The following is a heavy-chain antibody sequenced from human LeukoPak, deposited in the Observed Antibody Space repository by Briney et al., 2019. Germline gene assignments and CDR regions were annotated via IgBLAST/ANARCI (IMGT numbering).Heavy chain of an antibody. Sequence: GGSLRLSCAASGFTFSSYAMSWVRQAPGKGLEWVSVIYIGGVTDYADSVKGRFTISRDNSKNTLSLQLNSLRAEDTAVYYCARDATRGGDNDYWGQGTRVIVSS. CDR3: ARDATRGGDNDY. D-gene: IGHD2-21*02. J-gene: IGHJ4*02. CDR1: GFTFSSYA. CDR2: IYIGGVT. V-gene: IGHV3-53*01.